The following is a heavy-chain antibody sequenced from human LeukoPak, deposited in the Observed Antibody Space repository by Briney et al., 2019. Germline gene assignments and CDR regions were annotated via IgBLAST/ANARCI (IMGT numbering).Heavy chain of an antibody. CDR1: GFTFSSYS. Sequence: PGGSLRLSCAASGFTFSSYSMNWVRQAPGKGLEWVSPISSSSSYIYYADSVKGRFTISRDNAKNSLYLQMNSLRAEDTAVYYCARDGKYSSGWPGGYWGQGTLVTVSS. CDR3: ARDGKYSSGWPGGY. V-gene: IGHV3-21*01. CDR2: ISSSSSYI. D-gene: IGHD6-19*01. J-gene: IGHJ4*02.